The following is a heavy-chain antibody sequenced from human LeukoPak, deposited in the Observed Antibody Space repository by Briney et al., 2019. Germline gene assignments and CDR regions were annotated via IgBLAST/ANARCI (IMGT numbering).Heavy chain of an antibody. CDR1: GFTFSSYA. V-gene: IGHV3-30-3*01. CDR3: ARQYSSSWYWYFDY. Sequence: GRSLRLSCAASGFTFSSYAMHWVRQAPGKGLEWVAVISYDGSNKYYADSVKGRFTISRDNSKNTLYLQMNSLSAEDTAVYYCARQYSSSWYWYFDYWGQGTLVTVSS. D-gene: IGHD6-13*01. CDR2: ISYDGSNK. J-gene: IGHJ4*02.